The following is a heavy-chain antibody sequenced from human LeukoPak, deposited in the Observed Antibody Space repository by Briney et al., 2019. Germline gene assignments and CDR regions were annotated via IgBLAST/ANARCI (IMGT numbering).Heavy chain of an antibody. D-gene: IGHD5-24*01. CDR2: IYYGGST. J-gene: IGHJ4*02. Sequence: PSETLSLTCTVSGGSISSYYWSWIRQPPGKGLEWIGYIYYGGSTNYNPSLKSRVTISVDTSKNQFSLKLSSVTAADTAVYYCARLAGGLQDYWGQGTLVTVSS. V-gene: IGHV4-59*08. CDR3: ARLAGGLQDY. CDR1: GGSISSYY.